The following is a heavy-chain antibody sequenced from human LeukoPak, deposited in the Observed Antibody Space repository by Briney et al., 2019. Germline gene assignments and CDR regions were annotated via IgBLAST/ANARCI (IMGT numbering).Heavy chain of an antibody. D-gene: IGHD6-19*01. CDR2: ISGSGGST. J-gene: IGHJ4*02. CDR1: GFTFSSYA. Sequence: AGGSLRLSCAASGFTFSSYAMSWVRQAPGKGLEWVSAISGSGGSTYYADSVKGRFTISRDNSKNTLYLQMNSLRAEDTAVYYCAKDPKWLVSHLFDYWGQGTLVTVSS. V-gene: IGHV3-23*01. CDR3: AKDPKWLVSHLFDY.